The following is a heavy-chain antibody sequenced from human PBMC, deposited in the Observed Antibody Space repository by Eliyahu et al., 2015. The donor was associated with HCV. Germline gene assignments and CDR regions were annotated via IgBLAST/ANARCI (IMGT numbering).Heavy chain of an antibody. Sequence: QVQLVQSGAEVKKPGASVKISCEASXXTFTGYYVHWVRQXPGHGLEWMGWINPNSGGPNYAQKFQGRVTMTRDTSISTAYMELSRLRSDDTAVYFCARDGYSSGWSNDAFDIWGQGTMVTVSS. CDR1: XXTFTGYY. CDR3: ARDGYSSGWSNDAFDI. CDR2: INPNSGGP. J-gene: IGHJ3*02. V-gene: IGHV1-2*02. D-gene: IGHD6-19*01.